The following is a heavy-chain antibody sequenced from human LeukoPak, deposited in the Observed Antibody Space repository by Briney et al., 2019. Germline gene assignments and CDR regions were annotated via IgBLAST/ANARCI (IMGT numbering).Heavy chain of an antibody. Sequence: PGGTLRLSCVASGFTFSTYGMSWVRQAPGKGLEWVSAISGSGGSTYYADSVKGRFTISRDNSKNTLYLQMNSLRAEDTAVYYCAKGRQYYYGSGNLNWYFDLWGRGTLVTVSS. V-gene: IGHV3-23*01. J-gene: IGHJ2*01. CDR1: GFTFSTYG. CDR2: ISGSGGST. D-gene: IGHD3-10*01. CDR3: AKGRQYYYGSGNLNWYFDL.